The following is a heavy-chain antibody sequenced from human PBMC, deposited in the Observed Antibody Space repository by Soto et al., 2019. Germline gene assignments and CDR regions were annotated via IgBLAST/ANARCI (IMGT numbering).Heavy chain of an antibody. CDR3: TRDRGRRYNDGRGYYYSAY. CDR2: FIPIFGTT. D-gene: IGHD3-22*01. V-gene: IGHV1-69*01. CDR1: GGTFSSYA. Sequence: QVHLVQSGAEVKKPGSSVKVSCKASGGTFSSYAISWVRQAPGQGLEWMGGFIPIFGTTNYAQKFQGRFNITAAESTSTAYVELSSLRSEDTAVYYCTRDRGRRYNDGRGYYYSAYWGQGTLVTVSS. J-gene: IGHJ4*02.